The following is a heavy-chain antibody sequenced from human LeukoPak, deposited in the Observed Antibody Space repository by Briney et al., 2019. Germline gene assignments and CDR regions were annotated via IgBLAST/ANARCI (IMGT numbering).Heavy chain of an antibody. Sequence: PGGSLRLSCAASGFTFSTYEMNWVRQAPGKGLQWVSFISSSGTGIYYVDSVKGRFTISRDNAKNSLYLQMNSLRAEDTAVYYCARWYCSSTSCHYYYYGMDAWGQGTTVAVSS. CDR3: ARWYCSSTSCHYYYYGMDA. D-gene: IGHD2-2*01. J-gene: IGHJ6*02. V-gene: IGHV3-48*03. CDR2: ISSSGTGI. CDR1: GFTFSTYE.